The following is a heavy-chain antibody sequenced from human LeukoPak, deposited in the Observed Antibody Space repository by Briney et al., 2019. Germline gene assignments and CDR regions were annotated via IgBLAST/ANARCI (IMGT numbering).Heavy chain of an antibody. D-gene: IGHD3-3*01. CDR3: ARVLRYYDFWSGYYDY. V-gene: IGHV4-59*01. CDR1: GGSISSYY. CDR2: IYYSGST. Sequence: ASETLSLTCTVSGGSISSYYWSWIRQPPGKGLEWIGYIYYSGSTNYNPSLKSRVTISVDTSKNQFSLKLSSVTAADTAVYYCARVLRYYDFWSGYYDYWGQGTLVTVSS. J-gene: IGHJ4*02.